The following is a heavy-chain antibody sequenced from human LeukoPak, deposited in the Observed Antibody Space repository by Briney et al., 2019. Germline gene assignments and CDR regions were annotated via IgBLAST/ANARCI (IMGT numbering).Heavy chain of an antibody. CDR3: ARSYSYYYDSSGYYFDY. J-gene: IGHJ4*02. D-gene: IGHD3-22*01. CDR1: GYTFTGYY. CDR2: INPNSGGT. Sequence: ASVKVSCKASGYTFTGYYTHWVRQAPGQGLEWMGWINPNSGGTNYAQKFQGRVTISADKSISTAYLQWSSLKASDTAMYYCARSYSYYYDSSGYYFDYWGQGTLVTVSS. V-gene: IGHV1-2*02.